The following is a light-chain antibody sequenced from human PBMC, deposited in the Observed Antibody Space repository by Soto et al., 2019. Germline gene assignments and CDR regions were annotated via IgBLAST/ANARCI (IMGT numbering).Light chain of an antibody. Sequence: SSELTQPPSVSVAPGKTATITCGGTNIGIKSVHWYQQKPGQAPVLVIYYDSDRPSGIPERFSGSNSGNTATLTISRVEAGDEADYYCQVWDSSSDHAVFGGGTQLTVL. CDR3: QVWDSSSDHAV. CDR2: YDS. V-gene: IGLV3-21*04. J-gene: IGLJ7*01. CDR1: NIGIKS.